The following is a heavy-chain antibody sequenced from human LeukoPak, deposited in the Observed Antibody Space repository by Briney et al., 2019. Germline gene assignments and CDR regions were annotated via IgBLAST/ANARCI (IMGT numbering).Heavy chain of an antibody. V-gene: IGHV4-34*01. CDR2: INHSGST. CDR3: ARGGRLGGSYWG. Sequence: PSETLSLTCAVFGGSFSGYYWSWIRQPPGKGLEWIGEINHSGSTNYNPSLKSRVTISVDTSKNQFSLKLSSVTAADTAVYYCARGGRLGGSYWGWGQGTLVTVSS. J-gene: IGHJ4*02. CDR1: GGSFSGYY. D-gene: IGHD1-26*01.